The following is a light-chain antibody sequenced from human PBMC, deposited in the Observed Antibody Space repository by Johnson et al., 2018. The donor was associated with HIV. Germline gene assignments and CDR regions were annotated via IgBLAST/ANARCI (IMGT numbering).Light chain of an antibody. Sequence: QPVLTQPPSVSAAPGQKVTISCSGSSSDMGNYAVSWYQQLPGTAPKLLIYENNKRPSGIPDRFSGSTSGTSATLGITGLQTGDEADYYCGTWDSSLSAGVFGTGTKVTVL. J-gene: IGLJ1*01. CDR1: SSDMGNYA. CDR2: ENN. CDR3: GTWDSSLSAGV. V-gene: IGLV1-51*02.